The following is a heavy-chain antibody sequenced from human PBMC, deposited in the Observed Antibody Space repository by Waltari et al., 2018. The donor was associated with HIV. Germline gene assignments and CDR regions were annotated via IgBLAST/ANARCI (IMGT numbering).Heavy chain of an antibody. D-gene: IGHD3-10*01. CDR3: ARGKPETGWMTTASGTWIYYFDH. CDR2: IYHSGRT. CDR1: GYSISNGPY. V-gene: IGHV4-38-2*01. Sequence: QVQLQESGPGLVKPSETLSLMCAVSGYSISNGPYWVWIRQPPGKGLEWIGTIYHSGRTYNNPSLKSRVTMSVDRSKNQFSLKVTSVTAADTAVYYCARGKPETGWMTTASGTWIYYFDHWGQGTLVTVSS. J-gene: IGHJ4*02.